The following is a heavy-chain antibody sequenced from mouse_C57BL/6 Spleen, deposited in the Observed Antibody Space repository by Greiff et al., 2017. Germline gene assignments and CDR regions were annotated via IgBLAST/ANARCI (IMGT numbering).Heavy chain of an antibody. J-gene: IGHJ3*01. Sequence: EVKLMESGGGLVKPGGSLKLSCAASGFTFSDYGMHWVRQAPEKGLEWVAYISSGSSTIYYADTVKGRFTISRDNAKNTLFLQMTSLRSEDTAMYYGARPGGSSYKPAWFAYWGQGTLVTVSA. CDR3: ARPGGSSYKPAWFAY. CDR1: GFTFSDYG. CDR2: ISSGSSTI. V-gene: IGHV5-17*01. D-gene: IGHD1-1*01.